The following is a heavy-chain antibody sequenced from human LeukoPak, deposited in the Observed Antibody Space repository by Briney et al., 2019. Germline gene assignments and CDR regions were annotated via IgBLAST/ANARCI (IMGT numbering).Heavy chain of an antibody. D-gene: IGHD5-24*01. V-gene: IGHV4-39*01. J-gene: IGHJ4*02. CDR3: ARHGEMATTNSSFVYYFDY. Sequence: SETLSLTCTVSGGSISSSNYYWGWIRQPPGKALEWIGEINHSGSTNYNPSLKSRVTISVDTSKNQFSLKLSSVTAADTAVYYCARHGEMATTNSSFVYYFDYWGQGTLVTVSS. CDR2: INHSGST. CDR1: GGSISSSNYY.